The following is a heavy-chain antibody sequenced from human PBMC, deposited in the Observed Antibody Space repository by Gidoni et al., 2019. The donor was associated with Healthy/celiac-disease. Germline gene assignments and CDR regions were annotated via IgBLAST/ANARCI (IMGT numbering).Heavy chain of an antibody. CDR3: ATEGSVVGRFDY. Sequence: QVQLQESGPGLVTPSETLSLTCTGSGGSISSYYWSWLRQPPGKGLEWIGYIYYSGSTNYNPSLKSRVTISVDTSKNQFSLKLSSVTAADTAVYYCATEGSVVGRFDYWGQGTLVTVSS. V-gene: IGHV4-59*01. CDR2: IYYSGST. D-gene: IGHD3-22*01. CDR1: GGSISSYY. J-gene: IGHJ4*02.